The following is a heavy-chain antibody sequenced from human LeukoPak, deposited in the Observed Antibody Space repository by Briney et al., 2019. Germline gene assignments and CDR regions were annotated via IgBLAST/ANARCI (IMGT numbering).Heavy chain of an antibody. CDR1: GGSVSSSTYS. CDR3: ARVRWLQLGYFDY. Sequence: SETLSLTCTVSGGSVSSSTYSWGWIRQPPGKGLEWIASMSYSESTYYNPSLKSRLTISVDTSKNQFSLKLSSVTAADTAVYYCARVRWLQLGYFDYWGQGTLVTVSS. D-gene: IGHD5-24*01. CDR2: MSYSEST. V-gene: IGHV4-39*07. J-gene: IGHJ4*03.